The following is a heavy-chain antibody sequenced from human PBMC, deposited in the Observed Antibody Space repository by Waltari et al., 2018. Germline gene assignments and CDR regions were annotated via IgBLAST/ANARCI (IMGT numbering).Heavy chain of an antibody. CDR3: ARGSEYQLPLDY. CDR1: GYTFTSYD. J-gene: IGHJ4*02. D-gene: IGHD2-2*01. CDR2: MNHNSGNT. V-gene: IGHV1-8*01. Sequence: QVQLVQSGAEVQKPGASVKVSCKASGYTFTSYDINWVRQATGQGLEWMGWMNHNSGNTGYAQKFQGRVTMTRNTSISTAYMELSSLRSEDTAVYYCARGSEYQLPLDYWGQGTLVTVSS.